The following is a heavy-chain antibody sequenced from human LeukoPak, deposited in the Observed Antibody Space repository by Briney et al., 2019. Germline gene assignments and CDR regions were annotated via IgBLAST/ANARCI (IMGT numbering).Heavy chain of an antibody. CDR2: ISRGSDHI. D-gene: IGHD3-22*01. Sequence: GGSLRLSCAASGFTFSSYAMNWVRQAPGEGLEWVSSISRGSDHIFYADSMKGRFTISRDNAKNSLYLQMNSLGAEDTAVYYCARSAMIVVTYYFDYWGQGTLVTVSS. CDR3: ARSAMIVVTYYFDY. J-gene: IGHJ4*02. CDR1: GFTFSSYA. V-gene: IGHV3-21*01.